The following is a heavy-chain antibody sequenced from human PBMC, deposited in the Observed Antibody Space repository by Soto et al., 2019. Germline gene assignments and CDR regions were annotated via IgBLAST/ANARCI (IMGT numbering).Heavy chain of an antibody. CDR1: GYTFTSYG. V-gene: IGHV1-18*04. CDR2: ISAYNGNT. D-gene: IGHD2-2*02. J-gene: IGHJ5*02. CDR3: ARVLGGYCSSTSCYTKERKQLAGGWFDP. Sequence: QVPLVQSGAEVKKPGASVKVSCKASGYTFTSYGISWVRQAPGQGLEWMGWISAYNGNTNYAQKLQGRVTMTTDTSTSTAYMELRSLRSDDTAVYYCARVLGGYCSSTSCYTKERKQLAGGWFDPWGQGTLVTVSS.